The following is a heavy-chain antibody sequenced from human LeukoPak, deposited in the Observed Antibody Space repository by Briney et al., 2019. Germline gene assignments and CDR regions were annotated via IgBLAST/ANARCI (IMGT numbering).Heavy chain of an antibody. D-gene: IGHD3-10*01. J-gene: IGHJ4*02. Sequence: GGSLRLSCVAYGFTFSTYAMSWVRQAPGKGLEWVSTISSTGGSTYYADSVKGRFTISRDNSNNTLYLQMNSLRAEDTAVYYCARPLTWTNYKDYWGQGTLVTVSS. CDR3: ARPLTWTNYKDY. V-gene: IGHV3-23*01. CDR2: ISSTGGST. CDR1: GFTFSTYA.